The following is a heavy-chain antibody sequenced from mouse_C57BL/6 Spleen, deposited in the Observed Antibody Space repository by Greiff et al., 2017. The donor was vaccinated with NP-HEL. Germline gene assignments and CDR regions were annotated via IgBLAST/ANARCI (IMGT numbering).Heavy chain of an antibody. V-gene: IGHV14-1*01. CDR1: GFNIKDYY. CDR3: TTGGLLRLYYYAMDY. D-gene: IGHD2-3*01. J-gene: IGHJ4*01. Sequence: VQLQQSGAELVRPGASVKLSCTASGFNIKDYYMHWVKQRPEQGLEWIGRIDPEDGDTEYAPKFQGKATMTADTSSNTAYLQLSSLTSEDTAVYYCTTGGLLRLYYYAMDYWGQGTSVTVSS. CDR2: IDPEDGDT.